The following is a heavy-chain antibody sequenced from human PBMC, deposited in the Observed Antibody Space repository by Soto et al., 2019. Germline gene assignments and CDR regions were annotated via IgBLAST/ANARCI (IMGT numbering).Heavy chain of an antibody. CDR2: IIPILGIA. V-gene: IGHV1-69*02. CDR1: GGTFSSYT. Sequence: GASVKVSCKASGGTFSSYTISWVRQAPGQGLEWMGRIIPILGIANYAQKFQGRVTITTDKSTSTAYMELSSLRSEDTAVYYCARGYDSSGYSQDYWGQGTLVTVSS. J-gene: IGHJ4*02. D-gene: IGHD3-22*01. CDR3: ARGYDSSGYSQDY.